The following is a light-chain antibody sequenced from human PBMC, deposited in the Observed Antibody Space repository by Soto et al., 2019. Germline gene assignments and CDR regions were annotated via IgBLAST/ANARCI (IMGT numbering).Light chain of an antibody. V-gene: IGKV3-20*01. CDR3: QQYGSSPKT. J-gene: IGKJ1*01. CDR1: QTVRNNY. CDR2: DAS. Sequence: EFVLTQSPGTLSLSPGERATHSCRASQTVRNNYLAWYQQKPGQAPRLLIYDASSRATGIPDRFSGGGSGTDFTLTISRLEPEDFAVYYCQQYGSSPKTFGQGTNVDIK.